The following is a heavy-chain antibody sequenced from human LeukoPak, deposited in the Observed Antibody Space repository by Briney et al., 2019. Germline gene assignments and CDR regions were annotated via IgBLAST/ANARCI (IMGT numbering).Heavy chain of an antibody. CDR2: ISYDGGNK. J-gene: IGHJ6*03. CDR3: AKDGRIVATNYYYYMDV. V-gene: IGHV3-30*18. Sequence: GRTLRLSCAASVFTFRSYGMHRGRQAPGKGLEALAVISYDGGNKYYADSVKGRFTISRDNSKNTLYLQMNSLRAEDTAVYNCAKDGRIVATNYYYYMDVWGKGTTVNVSS. D-gene: IGHD5-12*01. CDR1: VFTFRSYG.